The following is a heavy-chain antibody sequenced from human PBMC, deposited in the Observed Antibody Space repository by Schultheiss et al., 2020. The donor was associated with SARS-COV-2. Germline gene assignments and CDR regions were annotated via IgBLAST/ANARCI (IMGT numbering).Heavy chain of an antibody. D-gene: IGHD6-19*01. J-gene: IGHJ4*02. Sequence: GESLKISCAASGFTFSRHGMHWVRQAPGKGLEWVAVIWYDGSNQYYADSVKGRFTISRDNSKNTLYLQMNSLRAEDTAVYYCARNHSSGWSLDYWGQETLVTVSS. V-gene: IGHV3-33*01. CDR2: IWYDGSNQ. CDR1: GFTFSRHG. CDR3: ARNHSSGWSLDY.